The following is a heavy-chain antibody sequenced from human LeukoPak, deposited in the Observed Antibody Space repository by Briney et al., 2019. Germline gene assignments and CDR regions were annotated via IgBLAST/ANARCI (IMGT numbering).Heavy chain of an antibody. J-gene: IGHJ5*02. CDR3: AREAGIAAADYNWFDP. CDR1: GGTFSSYA. V-gene: IGHV1-69*05. CDR2: IIPIFGTA. D-gene: IGHD6-13*01. Sequence: ASVKVSCKASGGTFSSYAISWVRQAPGQGLEWMGGIIPIFGTANYAQKFQGRVTITRDTSASTAYMELSSLRSEDTAVYYCAREAGIAAADYNWFDPWGQGTLVTVSS.